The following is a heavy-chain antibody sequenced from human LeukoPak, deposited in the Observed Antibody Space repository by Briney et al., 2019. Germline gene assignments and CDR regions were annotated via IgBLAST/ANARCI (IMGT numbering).Heavy chain of an antibody. J-gene: IGHJ4*02. Sequence: PGGSLRLSCAASGFTFSTYGMSWVRQAPGKGLEWVSAISGSGGSTYYADSVKGRFTISRDNSKNTLYLLMNSLRAEDTVVYYCAKDRATLRYWGQGTLVTVSS. CDR2: ISGSGGST. CDR3: AKDRATLRY. V-gene: IGHV3-23*01. D-gene: IGHD5-24*01. CDR1: GFTFSTYG.